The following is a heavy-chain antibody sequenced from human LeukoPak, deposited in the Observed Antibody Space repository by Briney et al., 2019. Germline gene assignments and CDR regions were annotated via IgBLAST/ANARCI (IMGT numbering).Heavy chain of an antibody. CDR2: MSYDGTKT. J-gene: IGHJ4*02. CDR1: GFTFSSYP. Sequence: GGSLILSCVASGFTFSSYPMHWVRQAPGKGLEWVSVMSYDGTKTYYTDSVKGRFTISRDNSKNTLYLQMNSLRIEDTAVYYCARSWFAEWMYYFDYWGQGTLVSVSS. D-gene: IGHD3-10*01. CDR3: ARSWFAEWMYYFDY. V-gene: IGHV3-30-3*01.